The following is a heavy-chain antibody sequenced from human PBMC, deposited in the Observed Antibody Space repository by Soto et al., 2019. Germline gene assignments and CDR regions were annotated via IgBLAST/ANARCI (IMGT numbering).Heavy chain of an antibody. CDR3: ASGGLWFRYGMDV. CDR1: GFTFSDYY. V-gene: IGHV3-11*06. CDR2: ISSSSSYT. D-gene: IGHD3-10*01. J-gene: IGHJ6*02. Sequence: GGSLSLSCAASGFTFSDYYMSWIRQAPGKGLEWVSYISSSSSYTNYADSVKGRFTTSRDNAKNSLYLQMNSLRAEDTAVYYCASGGLWFRYGMDVWGQGTTVTVSS.